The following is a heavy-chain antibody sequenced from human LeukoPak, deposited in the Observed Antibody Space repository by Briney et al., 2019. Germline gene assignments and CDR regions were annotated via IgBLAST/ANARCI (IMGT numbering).Heavy chain of an antibody. V-gene: IGHV4-34*01. CDR1: GGSFSGYY. D-gene: IGHD3-9*01. J-gene: IGHJ4*02. CDR2: INHSRST. CDR3: AKGREKYFDWLLTY. Sequence: SETLSLTCAVYGGSFSGYYWSWIRQPPGKWLEWIGEINHSRSTTYNPSLKSRVTISGDTSKNQFSLKLSSVTAADTAVYYCAKGREKYFDWLLTYWGQGTLVTVSS.